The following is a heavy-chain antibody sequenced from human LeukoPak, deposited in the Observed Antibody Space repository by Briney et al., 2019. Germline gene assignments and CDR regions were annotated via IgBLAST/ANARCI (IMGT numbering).Heavy chain of an antibody. J-gene: IGHJ4*02. CDR2: ISSSGSTI. CDR3: ARDPTVTRYFDY. D-gene: IGHD4-11*01. V-gene: IGHV3-48*03. Sequence: KGLKWVSYISSSGSTIYYVDSVKGRFTISRDNAKNSLYLQMNSLRAEDTAVYYCARDPTVTRYFDYWGQGTLVTVSS.